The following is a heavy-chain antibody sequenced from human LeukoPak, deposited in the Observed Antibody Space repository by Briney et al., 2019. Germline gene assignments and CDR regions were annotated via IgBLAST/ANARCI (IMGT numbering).Heavy chain of an antibody. V-gene: IGHV3-72*01. CDR3: ARSPLGIAPFDY. J-gene: IGHJ4*02. CDR2: IRNKANRYTT. D-gene: IGHD7-27*01. CDR1: GFTFSDHY. Sequence: GGSLRLSCAASGFTFSDHYMDWVRQAPGEGLEWVARIRNKANRYTTEYAASVKGRFTISRDDSENSLYLQMDSLKTEDTAVYYCARSPLGIAPFDYWGQGTLVTVSS.